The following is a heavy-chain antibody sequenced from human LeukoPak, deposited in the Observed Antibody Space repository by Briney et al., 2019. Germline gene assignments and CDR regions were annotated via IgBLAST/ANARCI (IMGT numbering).Heavy chain of an antibody. CDR1: GFTFDDYA. V-gene: IGHV3-9*03. Sequence: PGRSLRLSXAASGFTFDDYAMHWVRQAPGKGLEWVSGIGWNSGSIGYAVSVKGRFTISRDNAKSSLYLQMNSLRAEDMAFYYCAKDSERDTTMVIDYWGQGTLVTVSS. J-gene: IGHJ4*02. CDR2: IGWNSGSI. CDR3: AKDSERDTTMVIDY. D-gene: IGHD5-18*01.